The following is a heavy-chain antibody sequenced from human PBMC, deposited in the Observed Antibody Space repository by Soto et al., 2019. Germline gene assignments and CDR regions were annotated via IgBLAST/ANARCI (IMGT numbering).Heavy chain of an antibody. D-gene: IGHD1-1*01. CDR1: GYTFTSYA. Sequence: ASVKVSCKASGYTFTSYAMHWVRQAPGQRLEWMGWINAGNGNTKYSQKFQGRVTITRDTSASTAYMELSSLRSDDTAVYYCARWSGWNDRNWFDPWGQGTLVTVSS. CDR2: INAGNGNT. J-gene: IGHJ5*02. V-gene: IGHV1-3*01. CDR3: ARWSGWNDRNWFDP.